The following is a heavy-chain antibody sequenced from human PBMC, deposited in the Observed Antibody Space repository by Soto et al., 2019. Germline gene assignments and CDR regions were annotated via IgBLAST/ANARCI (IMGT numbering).Heavy chain of an antibody. CDR1: GFTFSDYY. CDR3: ARERVVWKDYSGSYYDAFDI. J-gene: IGHJ3*02. Sequence: GGSLRLSCAASGFTFSDYYMSWIRQAPGKGLEWVSYISSSSSYTNYADSVKGRFTISRDNAKNSLYLQMNSLRAEDTAVYYCARERVVWKDYSGSYYDAFDIWGQGTMVTVSS. V-gene: IGHV3-11*06. CDR2: ISSSSSYT. D-gene: IGHD1-26*01.